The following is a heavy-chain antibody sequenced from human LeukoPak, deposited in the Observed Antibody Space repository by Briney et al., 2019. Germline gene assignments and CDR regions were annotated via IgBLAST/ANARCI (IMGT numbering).Heavy chain of an antibody. CDR3: AREGCTSSNCHVIGDDKWLDP. D-gene: IGHD3-10*01. J-gene: IGHJ5*02. CDR1: GYTFTSYG. Sequence: ASVKVSCKASGYTFTSYGISWVRQAPGQGLEWMGWISAYNGNTNYAQKFQGRVTLTTDTSIGTAYMDLSRLTSDDTAVYYCAREGCTSSNCHVIGDDKWLDPWGQGTLVTVSS. V-gene: IGHV1-18*01. CDR2: ISAYNGNT.